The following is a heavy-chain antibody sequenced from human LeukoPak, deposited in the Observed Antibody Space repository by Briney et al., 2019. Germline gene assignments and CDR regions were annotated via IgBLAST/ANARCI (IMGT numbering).Heavy chain of an antibody. CDR3: ARGGPSYSYGHSAFDY. D-gene: IGHD5-18*01. J-gene: IGHJ4*02. CDR2: INPSGGST. Sequence: ASVKVSCKASGYTFTSYYMHWVRRAPGQGLEWMGIINPSGGSTSYAQKFQGRVTMTRDTSTSTVYMELSSLRSEDTAVYYCARGGPSYSYGHSAFDYWGQGTLVTVSS. V-gene: IGHV1-46*01. CDR1: GYTFTSYY.